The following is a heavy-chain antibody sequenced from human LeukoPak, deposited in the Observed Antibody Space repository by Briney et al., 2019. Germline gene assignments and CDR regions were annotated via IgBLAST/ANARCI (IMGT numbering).Heavy chain of an antibody. CDR2: INHSGST. CDR3: ARVGKYYYYGMDV. CDR1: GGSFSGYY. Sequence: SETLSLTCAVCGGSFSGYYWSWIRQPPGKGLEWIGEINHSGSTNYNPSLKSRVTISVDTSKNQFSLKLSSVTAADTAVYYCARVGKYYYYGMDVWGQGTTVTVSS. J-gene: IGHJ6*02. V-gene: IGHV4-34*01. D-gene: IGHD1-26*01.